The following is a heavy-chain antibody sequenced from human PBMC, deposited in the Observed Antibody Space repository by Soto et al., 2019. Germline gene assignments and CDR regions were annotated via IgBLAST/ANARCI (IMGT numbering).Heavy chain of an antibody. CDR1: GGSFSGSY. CDR2: INHSGST. Sequence: KPSETLSLTCAVYGGSFSGSYWSWIRQPPGKGLEWIGEINHSGSTNYNPSLKSRVTISVGTSKNQFSLKLSSVTAADTAVYYCARGLVMGTFGGVIDRFDYWGQGTLVTVSS. J-gene: IGHJ4*02. D-gene: IGHD3-16*02. CDR3: ARGLVMGTFGGVIDRFDY. V-gene: IGHV4-34*01.